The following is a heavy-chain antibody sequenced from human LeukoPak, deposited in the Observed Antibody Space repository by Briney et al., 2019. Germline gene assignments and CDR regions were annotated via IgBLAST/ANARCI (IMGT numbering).Heavy chain of an antibody. CDR2: ISGSGGST. Sequence: GGSLRLSCAASGFTFSSYAMSWVRQAPGKGLEWVSAISGSGGSTYYADSVKGRFTISGDNSKNTLYLQMNSLRAEDTAVYYCAKDTYYYDSSGYYLMGFDYWGQGTLVTVSS. D-gene: IGHD3-22*01. J-gene: IGHJ4*02. CDR3: AKDTYYYDSSGYYLMGFDY. CDR1: GFTFSSYA. V-gene: IGHV3-23*01.